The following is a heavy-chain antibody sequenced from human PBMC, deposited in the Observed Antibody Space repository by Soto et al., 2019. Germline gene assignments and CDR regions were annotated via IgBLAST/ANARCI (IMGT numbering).Heavy chain of an antibody. D-gene: IGHD1-1*01. CDR3: ARDNRTTGQPSLLPQKEYYYYGMDV. V-gene: IGHV1-69*13. CDR2: IIPIFGTA. J-gene: IGHJ6*02. CDR1: GGTFSSYA. Sequence: ASVKVSCKASGGTFSSYAISWVRQAPGQGLEWMGGIIPIFGTANYAQKFQGRVTITADESTSKAYMELGSLRSEDTAVYYCARDNRTTGQPSLLPQKEYYYYGMDVWGQGTTVTGSS.